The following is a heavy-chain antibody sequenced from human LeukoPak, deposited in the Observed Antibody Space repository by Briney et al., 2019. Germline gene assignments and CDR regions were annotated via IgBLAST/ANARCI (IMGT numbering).Heavy chain of an antibody. J-gene: IGHJ4*02. V-gene: IGHV3-23*01. D-gene: IGHD1-14*01. CDR3: AKHTGGILRSLDH. Sequence: GGSLRLSCAASGFTFSSYALSWVRQAPGKGLEWVSGIFIHGDETYHAESVRGRFTTSRDNSKSTLYLQMNSLRADDTAVYYCAKHTGGILRSLDHWGQGTLVTVSS. CDR2: IFIHGDET. CDR1: GFTFSSYA.